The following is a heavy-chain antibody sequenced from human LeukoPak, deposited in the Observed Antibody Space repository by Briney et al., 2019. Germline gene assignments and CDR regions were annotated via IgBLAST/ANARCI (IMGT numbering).Heavy chain of an antibody. CDR1: GFSFRSYG. D-gene: IGHD3-22*01. CDR3: ARDWHYDSSGYSGRDY. Sequence: GGSLRLSCAASGFSFRSYGMSWVRQAPGKGLEWVSTITGSGGSGVATYYADSVRGRFTISRDNSKNTLYLQMNSLRAEDTAVYYCARDWHYDSSGYSGRDYWGQGTLVTVSS. V-gene: IGHV3-23*01. J-gene: IGHJ4*02. CDR2: ITGSGGSGVAT.